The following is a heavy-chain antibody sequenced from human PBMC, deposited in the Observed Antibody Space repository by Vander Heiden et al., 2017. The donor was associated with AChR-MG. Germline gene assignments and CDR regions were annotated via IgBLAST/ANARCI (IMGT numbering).Heavy chain of an antibody. CDR3: ARGRVVVVSPFDP. CDR2: INPSGGST. D-gene: IGHD3-22*01. CDR1: GYTFTSYY. Sequence: QVQLVQSGAEVKKPGASVKVSCKASGYTFTSYYMHWVRQAPGQGLERMGRINPSGGSTSYAQKFQGRVSMTRDTSTSTVYMELSSLRSEDTAVYYCARGRVVVVSPFDPWGQGTLVTVSS. J-gene: IGHJ5*02. V-gene: IGHV1-46*01.